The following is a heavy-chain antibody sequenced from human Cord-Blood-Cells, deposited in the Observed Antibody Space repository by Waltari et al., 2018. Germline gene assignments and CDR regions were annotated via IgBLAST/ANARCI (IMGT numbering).Heavy chain of an antibody. Sequence: QVQLQESGPGLVKPSETLSLTCAVSGYSISSGYYWGWIRQPPGKGLEWIGSIYHSGSTYYNPSLKRRVTISVDTSKNQFSLKLSSVTAADTAVYYCARGGYYDSSGYYDYWGQGTLVTVSS. D-gene: IGHD3-22*01. CDR3: ARGGYYDSSGYYDY. J-gene: IGHJ4*02. V-gene: IGHV4-38-2*01. CDR2: IYHSGST. CDR1: GYSISSGYY.